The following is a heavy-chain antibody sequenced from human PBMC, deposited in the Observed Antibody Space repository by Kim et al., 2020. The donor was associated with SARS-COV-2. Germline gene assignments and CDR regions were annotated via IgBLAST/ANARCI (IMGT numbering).Heavy chain of an antibody. D-gene: IGHD5-18*01. CDR3: ARGREPGYSYGPNFDY. J-gene: IGHJ4*02. V-gene: IGHV3-30*07. Sequence: SVKGRFTIARDKSKNTLYLQMNSLRAEDTAVYYCARGREPGYSYGPNFDYWGQGTLVTVSS.